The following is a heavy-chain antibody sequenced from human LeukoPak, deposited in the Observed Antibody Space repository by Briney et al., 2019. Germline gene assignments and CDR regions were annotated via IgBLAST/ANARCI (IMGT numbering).Heavy chain of an antibody. J-gene: IGHJ2*01. Sequence: PGRSLRLSCTASGFAFDDYAMHWVRQTPGKGLEWVSGLSWNSDNIAYADSVKGRFTISRDNANNSLHLRMNNLRPEDTVLYFCAKGFGSGTRWYFDVWGRGTLVSVSS. V-gene: IGHV3-9*01. CDR1: GFAFDDYA. CDR3: AKGFGSGTRWYFDV. CDR2: LSWNSDNI. D-gene: IGHD3-10*01.